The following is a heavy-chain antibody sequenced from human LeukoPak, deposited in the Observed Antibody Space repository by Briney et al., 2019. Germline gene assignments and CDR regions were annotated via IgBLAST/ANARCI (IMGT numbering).Heavy chain of an antibody. CDR1: GFTFSSYG. Sequence: GGSLRLSCGAFGFTFSSYGMSWVRQAPGKGLEWVSAISGSGGSTYYADSEKGRFTISRDNSKNTLYLQMNSLRAEDTAVYYCAKVVGARGGYFDYWGQGTLVTVSS. CDR2: ISGSGGST. J-gene: IGHJ4*02. D-gene: IGHD1-26*01. V-gene: IGHV3-23*01. CDR3: AKVVGARGGYFDY.